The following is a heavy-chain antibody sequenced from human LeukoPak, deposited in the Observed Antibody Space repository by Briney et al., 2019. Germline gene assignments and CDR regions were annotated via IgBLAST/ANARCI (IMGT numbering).Heavy chain of an antibody. Sequence: GGSLRLSGAASGFTVSSNYMSWVRQAAGQGLEWVSVIYSGGSTYYADSAKGRFTISRDNSKNSLYLQMNSLRAEDTAVYYCARENGGSYFDYWGQGTLVTVSS. CDR2: IYSGGST. CDR1: GFTVSSNY. V-gene: IGHV3-53*05. D-gene: IGHD1-26*01. CDR3: ARENGGSYFDY. J-gene: IGHJ4*02.